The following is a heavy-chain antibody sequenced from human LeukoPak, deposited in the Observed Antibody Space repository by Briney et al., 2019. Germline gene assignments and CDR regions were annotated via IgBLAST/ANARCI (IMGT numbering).Heavy chain of an antibody. J-gene: IGHJ4*02. CDR1: GGSFSGYY. Sequence: SETLSLTCAVYGGSFSGYYWSWIRQPPGKGLEWIGEINHSGSTNYNPSLKSRVTISVETSKNQFSLKLSSVTAADTAVYYCARGVCSSTSCEPFDYWGQGTLVTVSS. CDR3: ARGVCSSTSCEPFDY. V-gene: IGHV4-34*01. D-gene: IGHD2-2*01. CDR2: INHSGST.